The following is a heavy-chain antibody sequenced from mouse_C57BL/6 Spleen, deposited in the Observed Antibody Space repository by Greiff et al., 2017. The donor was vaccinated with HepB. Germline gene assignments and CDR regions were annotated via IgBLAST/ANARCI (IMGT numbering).Heavy chain of an antibody. V-gene: IGHV1-55*01. CDR2: IYPGSGST. D-gene: IGHD1-1*01. CDR3: ARSKVFYGGYFDV. CDR1: GYTFTSYW. J-gene: IGHJ1*03. Sequence: QVQLKQSGAELVKPGASVKMSCKASGYTFTSYWITWVKQRPGQGLEWIGDIYPGSGSTNYNEKFKSKATLTVDTSSSTAYMQLSSLTSEDSAVYYCARSKVFYGGYFDVWGTGTTVTVSS.